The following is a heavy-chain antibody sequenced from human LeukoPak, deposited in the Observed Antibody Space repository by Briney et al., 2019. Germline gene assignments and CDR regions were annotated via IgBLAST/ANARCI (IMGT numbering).Heavy chain of an antibody. CDR2: ISAYSGNT. CDR3: ARYGDYAPRYFDL. J-gene: IGHJ2*01. Sequence: ASVKVSCKASVYIFINYGICWVRQAPGQGLEWMGWISAYSGNTKYAQKFQGRLTIITDTSTSTAYMDLRSLRSDDTAVYYCARYGDYAPRYFDLWGRGTLVTVSS. CDR1: VYIFINYG. V-gene: IGHV1-18*01. D-gene: IGHD4-17*01.